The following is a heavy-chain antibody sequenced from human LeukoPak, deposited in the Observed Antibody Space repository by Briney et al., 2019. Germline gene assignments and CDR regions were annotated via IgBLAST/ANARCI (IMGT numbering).Heavy chain of an antibody. V-gene: IGHV3-21*01. CDR2: ISISSRYI. CDR3: ARADCSSSTCYLRRSWFDP. J-gene: IGHJ5*02. D-gene: IGHD2-2*01. CDR1: GFTLSNYD. Sequence: PGGSLRLSCAASGFTLSNYDMNWVRQAPGKGLEWVSSISISSRYIYYKESVRGRFTISRDDAKNSLHLEMNSLRAEDTAVYYCARADCSSSTCYLRRSWFDPWGQGTLVTVSS.